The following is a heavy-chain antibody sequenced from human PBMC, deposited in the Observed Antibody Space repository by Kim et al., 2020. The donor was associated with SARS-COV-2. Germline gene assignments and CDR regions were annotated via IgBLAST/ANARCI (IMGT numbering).Heavy chain of an antibody. CDR2: IHNDGKT. CDR1: GFTVSSNY. CDR3: TRQAAGMDV. V-gene: IGHV3-53*01. J-gene: IGHJ6*02. Sequence: GGSLRLSCVASGFTVSSNYMSWVRQAPGKGLGWVSSIHNDGKTHYADSVKGRFTISRDNSKNTFYVQMNSLRAEDTAVFYCTRQAAGMDVWGQGTTVTVSS.